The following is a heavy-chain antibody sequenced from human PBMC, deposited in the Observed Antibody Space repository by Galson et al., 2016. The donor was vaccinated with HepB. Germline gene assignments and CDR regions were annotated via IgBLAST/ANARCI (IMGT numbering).Heavy chain of an antibody. CDR1: GGSIGFYC. CDR2: ACHAAGT. V-gene: IGHV4-59*01. Sequence: SETLSLTCTVSGGSIGFYCWGWIRQSPGKGLEWIGYACHAAGTGYNPSFKSRVTMSLDKSNKQLPLKLTSVTAADTAVYFCAREVGRRVDYWGQGTVVTVSS. D-gene: IGHD3-10*01. CDR3: AREVGRRVDY. J-gene: IGHJ4*02.